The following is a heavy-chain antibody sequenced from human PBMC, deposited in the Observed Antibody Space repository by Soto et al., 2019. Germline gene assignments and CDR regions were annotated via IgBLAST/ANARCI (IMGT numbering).Heavy chain of an antibody. J-gene: IGHJ4*02. V-gene: IGHV3-48*01. CDR1: GFSFSSYN. D-gene: IGHD3-16*01. CDR2: ISSSSSTI. CDR3: ARDRSGMVTFGGVIPAVFDY. Sequence: GGSLRLSCAASGFSFSSYNMNWVRQAPGKGLEWVSYISSSSSTIYYADSVKGRFTISRDNAKNSLYLQMNSLRAEDTAVYYCARDRSGMVTFGGVIPAVFDYWGQGTLVTVSS.